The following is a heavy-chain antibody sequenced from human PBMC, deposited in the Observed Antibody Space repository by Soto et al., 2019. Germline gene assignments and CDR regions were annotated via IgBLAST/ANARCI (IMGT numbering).Heavy chain of an antibody. J-gene: IGHJ6*02. CDR1: GFSLSTSGVG. CDR2: IYWDDDK. D-gene: IGHD2-21*02. V-gene: IGHV2-5*02. Sequence: QITLKESGPTLVKPTQTLTLTCTFSGFSLSTSGVGVGWIRQPPGKALEWLALIYWDDDKRYSPSLRSRLTISKDTSQTXVXLXMXXMDPVDTATYYCIQSRCGGDCLQSYASHYYYGMAVWGQGTTVTVSS. CDR3: IQSRCGGDCLQSYASHYYYGMAV.